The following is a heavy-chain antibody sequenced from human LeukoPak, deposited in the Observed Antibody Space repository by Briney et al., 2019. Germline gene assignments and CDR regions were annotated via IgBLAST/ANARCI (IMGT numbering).Heavy chain of an antibody. D-gene: IGHD2-15*01. V-gene: IGHV3-23*01. Sequence: GGSLRLSCAASGFTFTNYAMSWVRQTPGKGLEWVSATVGSRPDTYHADSVKGRFTVSRDNSRNTLYLQMNNLRAEDAAVYYCAKAPVTTCSGAYCYPFDYWGQGTLVTVSS. J-gene: IGHJ4*02. CDR3: AKAPVTTCSGAYCYPFDY. CDR1: GFTFTNYA. CDR2: TVGSRPDT.